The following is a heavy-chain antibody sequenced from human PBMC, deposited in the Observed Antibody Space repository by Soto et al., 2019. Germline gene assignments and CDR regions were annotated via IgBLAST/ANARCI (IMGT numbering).Heavy chain of an antibody. Sequence: ASGKVSCKASGYTFTSYGISWVRQAPGQGLEWMGWISAYNGNTNYAQKLQGRVTMTTDTSTSTAYMELRSLRSDDTAVYYCAREENYYDSSGPGGWFDPWGQGTLVTVSS. J-gene: IGHJ5*02. CDR1: GYTFTSYG. V-gene: IGHV1-18*04. CDR3: AREENYYDSSGPGGWFDP. D-gene: IGHD3-22*01. CDR2: ISAYNGNT.